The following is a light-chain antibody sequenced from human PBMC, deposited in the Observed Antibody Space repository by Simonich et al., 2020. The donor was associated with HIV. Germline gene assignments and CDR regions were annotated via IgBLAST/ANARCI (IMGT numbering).Light chain of an antibody. CDR3: QHYNSYSPT. V-gene: IGKV1-16*01. CDR2: AAS. J-gene: IGKJ2*01. CDR1: QGITTS. Sequence: DIQMTQSPSSLSASVGDRVTITCRAGQGITTSLAWYQQKSGKAPKLLLYAASTLQSGVPSRVSGSGSGTDFTLTISCLQSEDFATYYCQHYNSYSPTFGQGTKLEIK.